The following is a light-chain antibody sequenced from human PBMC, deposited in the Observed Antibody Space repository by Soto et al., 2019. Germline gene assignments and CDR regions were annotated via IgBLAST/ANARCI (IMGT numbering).Light chain of an antibody. CDR1: QSVSSN. CDR3: QQCNTWPPET. CDR2: GAS. V-gene: IGKV3-15*01. J-gene: IGKJ1*01. Sequence: EIVMTQSPATLSVSPGERATLSCRASQSVSSNLAWYQQKPGQAPRLLIYGASTRATGIPARFSGSGSGTGFTLTISRLQSEDFAVYYCQQCNTWPPETFGQGTKVDIK.